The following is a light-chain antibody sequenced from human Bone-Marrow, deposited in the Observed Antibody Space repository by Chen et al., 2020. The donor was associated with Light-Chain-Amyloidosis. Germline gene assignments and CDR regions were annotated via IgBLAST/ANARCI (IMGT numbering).Light chain of an antibody. Sequence: SYVLTHTSSVSVAPGQTATIACGGNNIGSTSVHWFQQTPGQAPLLVVYDDSDRPSGIPERLSDSNSGNTATLTISRVEAGDEADYYCQVWERSSDRPVFGGGTKLTVL. CDR2: DDS. CDR1: NIGSTS. J-gene: IGLJ3*02. V-gene: IGLV3-21*02. CDR3: QVWERSSDRPV.